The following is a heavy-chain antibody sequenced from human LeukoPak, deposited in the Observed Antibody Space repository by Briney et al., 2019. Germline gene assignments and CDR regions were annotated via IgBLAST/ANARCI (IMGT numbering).Heavy chain of an antibody. CDR2: IYSGGGT. D-gene: IGHD2-2*01. Sequence: PGGSLRLSCAASGFTVSSNYMSWVRQAPGKGLEWVSIIYSGGGTYYADSVKGRFTISRDNSKNTLYLQMNSLRAEDTAVYYCARGVKSRVVPPATGSLDYYYYMDVWGKGTTVTVSS. V-gene: IGHV3-66*01. CDR3: ARGVKSRVVPPATGSLDYYYYMDV. CDR1: GFTVSSNY. J-gene: IGHJ6*03.